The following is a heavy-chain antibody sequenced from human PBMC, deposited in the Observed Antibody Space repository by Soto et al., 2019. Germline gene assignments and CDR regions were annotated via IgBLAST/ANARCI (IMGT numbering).Heavy chain of an antibody. CDR2: ISSNGGST. CDR1: GFTFSSYA. Sequence: PGGSLRLSCAASGFTFSSYAMHWVRQAPGKGLEYVSAISSNGGSTYYANSVKGRFTISRDNSKNTLYLQMGSLRAEDMAVYYCARDYRSDILTGYSSYWGQGTLVTVSS. J-gene: IGHJ4*02. D-gene: IGHD3-9*01. CDR3: ARDYRSDILTGYSSY. V-gene: IGHV3-64*01.